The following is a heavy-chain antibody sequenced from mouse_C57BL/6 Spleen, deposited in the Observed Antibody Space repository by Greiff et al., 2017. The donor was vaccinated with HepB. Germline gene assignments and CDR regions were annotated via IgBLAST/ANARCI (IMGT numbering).Heavy chain of an antibody. CDR1: GYAFSSSW. Sequence: QVQLQQSGPELVKPGASVKISCKASGYAFSSSWMNWVKQRPGKGLEWIGRIYPGDGDTNYNGKFKGKATLTADKSSSTAYMQLSSLTSEDSAVYFCAEGGYYGDDDGHYYAMDYWGQGTSVTVSS. J-gene: IGHJ4*01. CDR2: IYPGDGDT. CDR3: AEGGYYGDDDGHYYAMDY. V-gene: IGHV1-82*01. D-gene: IGHD2-2*01.